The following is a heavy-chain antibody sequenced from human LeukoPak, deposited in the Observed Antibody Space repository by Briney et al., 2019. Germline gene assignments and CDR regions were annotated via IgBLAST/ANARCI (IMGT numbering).Heavy chain of an antibody. CDR2: IKQDGSEK. J-gene: IGHJ6*03. D-gene: IGHD4-17*01. Sequence: PGGSLRLSCAASGFTFSSYWMSWVRQAPGKGLEWVAHIKQDGSEKYYVDSVKARFTISRDNAKNSLYLQMNSLRAEDTAVYYCARAAVTHYYYYYYMDVWGKGTTVTVSS. CDR3: ARAAVTHYYYYYYMDV. CDR1: GFTFSSYW. V-gene: IGHV3-7*01.